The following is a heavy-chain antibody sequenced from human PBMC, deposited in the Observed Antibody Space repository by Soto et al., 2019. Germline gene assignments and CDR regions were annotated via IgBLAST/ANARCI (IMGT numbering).Heavy chain of an antibody. J-gene: IGHJ6*02. D-gene: IGHD1-26*01. CDR2: ISAYNGNT. CDR1: GYTFTSYG. V-gene: IGHV1-18*01. Sequence: ASVKVSCKASGYTFTSYGISWVRQAPGQGLEWMGWISAYNGNTNYAQKFQGRVTMTTDTSTSTAYMELSSLRSEDTAVYYCARAGIVGAPRHYYYYGMDVWGQGTTVTVSS. CDR3: ARAGIVGAPRHYYYYGMDV.